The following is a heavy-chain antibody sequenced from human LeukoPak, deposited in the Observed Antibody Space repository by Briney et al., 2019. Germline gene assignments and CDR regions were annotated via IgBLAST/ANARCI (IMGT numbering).Heavy chain of an antibody. V-gene: IGHV3-23*01. D-gene: IGHD3-10*01. CDR1: GFTFSYW. J-gene: IGHJ6*04. CDR3: AKDRHFEGSGSSTWEWDV. CDR2: ISGSGGST. Sequence: QTGGSLRLSCAASGFTFSYWMSWVRQAPGKGLEWVSAISGSGGSTYYAVSVKGRFTISRDKSKNTLSLQMNILRAEDTAVYYCAKDRHFEGSGSSTWEWDVWGKGTTVTISS.